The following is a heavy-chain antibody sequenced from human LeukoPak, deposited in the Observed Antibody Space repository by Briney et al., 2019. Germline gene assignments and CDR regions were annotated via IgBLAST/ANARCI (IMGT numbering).Heavy chain of an antibody. CDR1: GGSISSSSAY. D-gene: IGHD5-18*01. CDR3: VSPRGFSYGYFDY. J-gene: IGHJ4*02. V-gene: IGHV4-39*01. Sequence: SETLSLTCTVSGGSISSSSAYWGWIRQPPGKGLEWIGSIYYSKNTYYNPSLKSRVTISADTSKNQFSLTLGSVSATDTAVYYCVSPRGFSYGYFDYWGQGTLDTVSS. CDR2: IYYSKNT.